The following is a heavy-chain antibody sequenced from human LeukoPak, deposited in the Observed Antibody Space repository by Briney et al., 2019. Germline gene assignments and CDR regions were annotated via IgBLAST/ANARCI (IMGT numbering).Heavy chain of an antibody. D-gene: IGHD6-13*01. Sequence: GASVKVSCKASEYTFTGYYMHWVRQAPGQGLEWMGRINPNSGGTNYAQKFQGRVTMTRDTSISTAYMELSRLRSDDTAVYYCARDPQLSSNFDYWGQGTLVTVSS. CDR3: ARDPQLSSNFDY. CDR2: INPNSGGT. CDR1: EYTFTGYY. J-gene: IGHJ4*02. V-gene: IGHV1-2*06.